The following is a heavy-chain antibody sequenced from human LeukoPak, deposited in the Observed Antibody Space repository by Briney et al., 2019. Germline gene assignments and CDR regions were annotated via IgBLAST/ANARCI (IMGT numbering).Heavy chain of an antibody. D-gene: IGHD2-2*01. CDR2: ISYDGSNK. CDR3: ASIYCSSTSRYSAYYYGMDV. V-gene: IGHV3-30-3*01. Sequence: GGSLRLSCAASGFTFSSYAMHWVRQAPGKGLEWVAVISYDGSNKYYADSVKGRFTISRDNSKNTLYLQMNSLRAEDTAVYYCASIYCSSTSRYSAYYYGMDVWGQGTTVTVSS. CDR1: GFTFSSYA. J-gene: IGHJ6*02.